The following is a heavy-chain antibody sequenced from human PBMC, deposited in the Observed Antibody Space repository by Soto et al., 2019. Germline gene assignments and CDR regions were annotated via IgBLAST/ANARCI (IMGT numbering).Heavy chain of an antibody. CDR1: GYSCTSNW. CDR3: ARILEVLGRYKYYYYGMDV. Sequence: HXESLKISWKCSGYSCTSNWISLVRQMSGKGLEWMGRIDPSDSYTNYSPSFQGHVTISVDKSTSTAYLQWSSLKASDTAIYYCARILEVLGRYKYYYYGMDVWAQRTTVTVSS. V-gene: IGHV5-10-1*01. CDR2: IDPSDSYT. D-gene: IGHD2-15*01. J-gene: IGHJ6*02.